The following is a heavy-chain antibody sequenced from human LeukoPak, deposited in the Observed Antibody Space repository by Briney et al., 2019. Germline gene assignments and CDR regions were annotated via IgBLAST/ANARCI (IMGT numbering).Heavy chain of an antibody. V-gene: IGHV1-8*01. CDR2: MNPNSGNT. CDR1: GYTFTSYD. Sequence: ASVKVSCKASGYTFTSYDINWVRQATGQGLEWMGWMNPNSGNTGHAQKFQGRVTMTRNTSISTAYMELSSLRSEDTAVYYCARGDSSGKRGKGYFDYWGQGTLVTVSS. D-gene: IGHD3-22*01. CDR3: ARGDSSGKRGKGYFDY. J-gene: IGHJ4*02.